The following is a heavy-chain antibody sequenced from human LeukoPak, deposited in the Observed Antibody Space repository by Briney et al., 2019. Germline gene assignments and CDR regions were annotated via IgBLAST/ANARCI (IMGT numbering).Heavy chain of an antibody. CDR3: ARIPYSSSWYYMDV. J-gene: IGHJ6*03. CDR2: IYYSGST. D-gene: IGHD6-6*01. CDR1: GGSISSSSYY. Sequence: PSETLSLTCTVSGGSISSSSYYWGWIRQPPGKGLEWIGSIYYSGSTYYNPSLKSRVTISVDTSKNQFSLKLSSVTAADTAVYYCARIPYSSSWYYMDVWGKGTTVTVSS. V-gene: IGHV4-39*07.